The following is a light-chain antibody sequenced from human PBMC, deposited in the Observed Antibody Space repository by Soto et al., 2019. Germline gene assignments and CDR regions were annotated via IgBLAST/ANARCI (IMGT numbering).Light chain of an antibody. Sequence: IVLTQSPATLSLSPGERATLSCKASQSVSRHLAWYQHKPGQAPRLLIYDASNRATGIPARFSGSGFGTDFTLTISSLEPEDFAVYYCQQCSNWPPSYTFGQGTKLDIK. CDR1: QSVSRH. CDR2: DAS. J-gene: IGKJ2*01. CDR3: QQCSNWPPSYT. V-gene: IGKV3-11*01.